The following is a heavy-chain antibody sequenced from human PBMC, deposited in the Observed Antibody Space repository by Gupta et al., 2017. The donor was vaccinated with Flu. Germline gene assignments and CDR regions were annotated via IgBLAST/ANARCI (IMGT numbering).Heavy chain of an antibody. CDR2: TIPIFDTA. J-gene: IGHJ5*02. CDR1: GGTFSSYA. D-gene: IGHD3-22*01. V-gene: IGHV1-69*01. Sequence: QVHLVQSGAEVKKPGSSVKVSCKASGGTFSSYAISWVRQSPGQGLEWIGGTIPIFDTAIYAQKFQDRVTITADESTNTAYMELSSLRSEDTAVYYCARDRNSVSSGYFWGTTDNWFDPWGQGTLVTVSS. CDR3: ARDRNSVSSGYFWGTTDNWFDP.